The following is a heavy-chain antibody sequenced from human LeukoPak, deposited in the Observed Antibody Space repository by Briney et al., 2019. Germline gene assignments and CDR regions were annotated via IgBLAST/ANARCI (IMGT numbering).Heavy chain of an antibody. CDR3: ARAPGTTLYYGGLDV. CDR2: IYSDGST. D-gene: IGHD1-14*01. V-gene: IGHV3-66*01. Sequence: GSLRLSCAASGFTVSSDYMTWVRQAPGKGLEWVSVIYSDGSTYYADSVKGRFTISRDNSKNTLYLQMNSLRVEDTAVFYCARAPGTTLYYGGLDVWGQGTTVTVSS. CDR1: GFTVSSDY. J-gene: IGHJ6*02.